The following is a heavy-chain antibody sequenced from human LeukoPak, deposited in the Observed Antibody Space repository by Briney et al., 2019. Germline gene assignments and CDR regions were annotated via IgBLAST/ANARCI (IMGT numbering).Heavy chain of an antibody. CDR1: GFTFSSYD. CDR3: ARGGNWGPDFYYYYGMDV. J-gene: IGHJ6*02. Sequence: GGSLRLSCAASGFTFSSYDMHWVRQATGKGLEWVSAIGTAGDTYYPGSVKGRFTISRENAKNSLYLQMSSLRAEDTAVYYCARGGNWGPDFYYYYGMDVWGQGTTVNVSS. V-gene: IGHV3-13*01. D-gene: IGHD4-23*01. CDR2: IGTAGDT.